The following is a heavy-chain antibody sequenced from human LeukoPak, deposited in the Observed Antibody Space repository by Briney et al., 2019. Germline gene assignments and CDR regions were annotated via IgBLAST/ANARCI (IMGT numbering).Heavy chain of an antibody. J-gene: IGHJ3*02. CDR3: ARWGMVTIYAFDI. CDR1: GYTFTGYY. D-gene: IGHD2-21*02. Sequence: ASVKVSCKASGYTFTGYYMHWVRQAPGQGLEWMGWINPNSGGTNYAQKLQGRVTMTTDTSTSTAYMELRSLRSDDTAVYYCARWGMVTIYAFDIWGQGTMVTVSS. CDR2: INPNSGGT. V-gene: IGHV1-2*02.